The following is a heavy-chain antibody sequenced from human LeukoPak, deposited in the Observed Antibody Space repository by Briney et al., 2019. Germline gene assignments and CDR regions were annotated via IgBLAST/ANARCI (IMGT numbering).Heavy chain of an antibody. J-gene: IGHJ4*02. CDR1: TDSITSNW. Sequence: SETLSLTCAVSTDSITSNWWSWVRQPPGKGLEWIGEVHKSGSTNYYPSLQSRVTISIDKSKNQIALELTSVTAADTAVYYCAKEIVGAPTPGAYWGQGTLVIVPS. D-gene: IGHD1-26*01. CDR2: VHKSGST. V-gene: IGHV4-4*02. CDR3: AKEIVGAPTPGAY.